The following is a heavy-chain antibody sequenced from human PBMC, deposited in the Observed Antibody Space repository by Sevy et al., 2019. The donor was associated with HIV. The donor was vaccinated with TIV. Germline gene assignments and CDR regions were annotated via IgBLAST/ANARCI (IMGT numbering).Heavy chain of an antibody. CDR3: ARASPGYYDTGGPPYYFDY. V-gene: IGHV5-51*01. D-gene: IGHD3-22*01. J-gene: IGHJ4*02. CDR1: GYIFTSYW. Sequence: GESLKISCKGSGYIFTSYWIGWVRQMPGKGLEWMGVIYPGDSDTGYSPSFQGQVTISADKSFSTAYLRWRGLKDSATAMYYGARASPGYYDTGGPPYYFDYWCQGTLVTVSS. CDR2: IYPGDSDT.